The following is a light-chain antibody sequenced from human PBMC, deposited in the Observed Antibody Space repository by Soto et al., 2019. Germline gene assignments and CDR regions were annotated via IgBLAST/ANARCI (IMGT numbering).Light chain of an antibody. CDR3: SSYSHSPPSYV. V-gene: IGLV2-14*03. CDR1: SVDVGDYNS. J-gene: IGLJ1*01. CDR2: HVT. Sequence: QSVLTQPASVSGSPGQSITISCTGSSVDVGDYNSVSWYQQHPGKAPKVMIYHVTIRASGVSNRFSDSKSGNTASLTISGLQAEDEADYYCSSYSHSPPSYVFGTGTKVTVL.